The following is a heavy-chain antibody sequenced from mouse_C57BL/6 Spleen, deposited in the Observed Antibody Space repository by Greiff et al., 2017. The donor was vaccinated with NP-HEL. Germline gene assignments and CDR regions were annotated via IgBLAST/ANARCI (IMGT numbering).Heavy chain of an antibody. CDR1: GYTFTSYW. V-gene: IGHV1-7*01. D-gene: IGHD1-1*01. Sequence: QVHVKQSGAELAKPGASVKLSCKASGYTFTSYWMHWVKQRPGQGLEWIGYINPSSGYTKYNQKFKDKATLTADQSSSTAYMQLSSLTYEDSAVYYCARSRYYVSISYFDYWGQGTTLTVSS. CDR3: ARSRYYVSISYFDY. J-gene: IGHJ2*01. CDR2: INPSSGYT.